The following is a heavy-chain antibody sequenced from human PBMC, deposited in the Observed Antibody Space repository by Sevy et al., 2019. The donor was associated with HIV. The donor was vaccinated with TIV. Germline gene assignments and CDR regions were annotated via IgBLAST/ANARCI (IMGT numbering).Heavy chain of an antibody. Sequence: ASVKVSCRASGYTFTSNGIAWVRQATGQGLEWMGWINKNKGNANYPQKYQGRVTITTDTSTGTGYMERRSLRSDDTAMYYCARDRGYCSGGSCYIQQWGQGTLVTVSS. CDR3: ARDRGYCSGGSCYIQQ. CDR2: INKNKGNA. D-gene: IGHD2-15*01. J-gene: IGHJ1*01. V-gene: IGHV1-18*01. CDR1: GYTFTSNG.